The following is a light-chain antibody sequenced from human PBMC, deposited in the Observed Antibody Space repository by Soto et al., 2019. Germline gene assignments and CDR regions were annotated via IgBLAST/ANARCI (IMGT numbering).Light chain of an antibody. CDR1: QSISSW. CDR2: KAS. V-gene: IGKV1-5*03. J-gene: IGKJ1*01. CDR3: QQYNSDLWT. Sequence: DMQMTQSPSTLSASVGDRVTITSRASQSISSWLAWYQQKAGKAPKLLIYKASSLESGVPSRFSGSGSGIEFTLTISSLQPDDFATYYCQQYNSDLWTFGQGTKVEIK.